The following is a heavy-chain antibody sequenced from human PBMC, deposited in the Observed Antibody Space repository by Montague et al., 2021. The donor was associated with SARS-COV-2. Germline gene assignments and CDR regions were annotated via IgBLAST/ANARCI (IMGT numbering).Heavy chain of an antibody. CDR3: ARSAWGGYRDAFDI. D-gene: IGHD3-16*02. J-gene: IGHJ3*02. CDR2: ISYDGSNK. Sequence: SLRLSCAASGFTFSSYAMHWVRQAPGKGLEWVAVISYDGSNKYYADSVXGQFTISRDNSKNTLYLQMNSLRAEDTAVYYCARSAWGGYRDAFDIWGQGTMVTVSS. V-gene: IGHV3-30-3*01. CDR1: GFTFSSYA.